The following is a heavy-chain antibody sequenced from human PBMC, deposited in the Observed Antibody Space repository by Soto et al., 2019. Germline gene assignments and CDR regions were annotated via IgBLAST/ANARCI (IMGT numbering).Heavy chain of an antibody. D-gene: IGHD6-13*01. CDR1: GFTFSRYA. V-gene: IGHV3-23*01. CDR3: AKDIGIAAAGSVFDY. Sequence: PGGPLRLSCAASGFTFSRYAVSWVRQPPGKGLEWVSGISGSGVSTYYAESVEGRVTISRDNSKNTLYLQMNSLRAEDTAVYYCAKDIGIAAAGSVFDYWGQGTLVTVSS. J-gene: IGHJ4*02. CDR2: ISGSGVST.